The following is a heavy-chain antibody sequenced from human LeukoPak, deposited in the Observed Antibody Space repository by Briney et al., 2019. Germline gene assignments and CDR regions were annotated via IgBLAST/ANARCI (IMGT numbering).Heavy chain of an antibody. V-gene: IGHV4-39*07. CDR2: LYYSGST. CDR3: ASYYYDSSGLVYFDY. Sequence: SETLSLTCAVSGGSITSSTYYWGWIRQPPGKGLEWIGSLYYSGSTYYNPSLKSRVTISVDTSKNQFSLKLSSVTAADTAVYYCASYYYDSSGLVYFDYWGQGTLVTVSS. CDR1: GGSITSSTYY. D-gene: IGHD3-22*01. J-gene: IGHJ4*02.